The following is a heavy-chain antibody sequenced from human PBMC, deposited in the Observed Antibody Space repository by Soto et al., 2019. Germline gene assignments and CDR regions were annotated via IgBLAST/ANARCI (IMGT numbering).Heavy chain of an antibody. V-gene: IGHV3-23*01. CDR1: GFTFSSYA. CDR2: ISGSGGST. J-gene: IGHJ5*02. CDR3: AKVFGRLRWGGGFDP. Sequence: EVQLLESGGGLIQPGGSLRLSCAASGFTFSSYAMSWVRQAPGKGLEWVSSISGSGGSTYYADSVKDRFTISRDSSKNTLDLKMNSLRTEDTAINYFAKVFGRLRWGGGFDPWGQGNLVTVSS. D-gene: IGHD4-17*01.